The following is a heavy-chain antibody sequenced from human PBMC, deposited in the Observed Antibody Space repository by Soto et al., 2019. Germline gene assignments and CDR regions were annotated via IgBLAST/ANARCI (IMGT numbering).Heavy chain of an antibody. CDR2: IIPIFDTT. J-gene: IGHJ4*02. V-gene: IGHV1-69*01. D-gene: IGHD5-12*01. CDR1: GGTFSTYE. Sequence: QLVQSGAEVKKPGSTVKVSCKASGGTFSTYEINWVRQTPGQGLEWVGSIIPIFDTTNYAQDFQGRVTINADESTSIAYMELSSLKSDDTAVYYCARGRATTYYVDYWGQGTLVTGAS. CDR3: ARGRATTYYVDY.